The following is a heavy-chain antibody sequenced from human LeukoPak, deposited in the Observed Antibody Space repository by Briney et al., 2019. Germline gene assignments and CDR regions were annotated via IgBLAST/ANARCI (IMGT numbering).Heavy chain of an antibody. CDR1: GFTFSSYA. CDR2: IKEDGSEK. CDR3: ATSGSG. V-gene: IGHV3-7*01. D-gene: IGHD3-10*01. Sequence: PGGSLRLSCAASGFTFSSYAMHWVRQAPGKGLEWVANIKEDGSEKYYVDSVKGRFTISRDNAKNSLYLQMNSLRADDAAVYYCATSGSGWGQGTLVTVSS. J-gene: IGHJ4*02.